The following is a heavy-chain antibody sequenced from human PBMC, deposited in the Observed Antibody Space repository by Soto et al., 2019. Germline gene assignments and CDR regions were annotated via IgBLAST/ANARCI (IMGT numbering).Heavy chain of an antibody. CDR2: IYYSGST. D-gene: IGHD3-16*01. CDR1: GGSISSSSYD. V-gene: IGHV4-39*01. Sequence: SETLSLTCTVSGGSISSSSYDWGWIRQPPGKGLEWIGTIYYSGSTYYNPSLKSRVTISVDTSKNQFALKLSSVTAADTAVYYCARHVSFYYNYVCASSSHYFDYWGQGTLVTVSS. J-gene: IGHJ4*02. CDR3: ARHVSFYYNYVCASSSHYFDY.